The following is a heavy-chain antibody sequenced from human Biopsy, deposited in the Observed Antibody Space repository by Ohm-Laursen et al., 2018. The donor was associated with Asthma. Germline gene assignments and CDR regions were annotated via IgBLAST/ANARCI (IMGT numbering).Heavy chain of an antibody. CDR3: AKGEWELLEANFDY. D-gene: IGHD1-26*01. Sequence: SLRLSCSASGFTFDDYAMHWVRQAPGKGLEWVSGISWNSGSIGYADSVKGRFTISRDNAKNSLYLQMNSLRAEDTALYYCAKGEWELLEANFDYWAQGTLVTVSS. CDR2: ISWNSGSI. J-gene: IGHJ4*02. CDR1: GFTFDDYA. V-gene: IGHV3-9*01.